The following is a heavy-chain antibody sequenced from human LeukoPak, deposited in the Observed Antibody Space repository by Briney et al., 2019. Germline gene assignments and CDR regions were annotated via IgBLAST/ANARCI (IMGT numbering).Heavy chain of an antibody. CDR2: INPNSGGT. CDR1: GYTFIDYA. CDR3: ARDREYQNHYYYYMDV. J-gene: IGHJ6*03. D-gene: IGHD2-2*01. V-gene: IGHV1-2*02. Sequence: ASVKVSCKASGYTFIDYAMHWVRQAPGQGLEWMGWINPNSGGTNYAQKFQGRVTMTRDTSISTAYMELSRLRSDDTAVYYCARDREYQNHYYYYMDVWGKGTTVTVSS.